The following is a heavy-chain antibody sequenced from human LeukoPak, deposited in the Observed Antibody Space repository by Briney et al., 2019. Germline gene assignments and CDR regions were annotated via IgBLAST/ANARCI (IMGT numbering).Heavy chain of an antibody. V-gene: IGHV3-7*03. CDR2: IKQDGSEK. CDR1: GFIFSRHW. Sequence: GGSLRLSCAASGFIFSRHWMSWVRQAPGKGLEWVANIKQDGSEKYYVDSVKGRFTISRDNAKNSLYLQMNSLRAEDTAVYYCASELLFPFDHWGQGTLVTVSS. CDR3: ASELLFPFDH. D-gene: IGHD2-21*01. J-gene: IGHJ4*02.